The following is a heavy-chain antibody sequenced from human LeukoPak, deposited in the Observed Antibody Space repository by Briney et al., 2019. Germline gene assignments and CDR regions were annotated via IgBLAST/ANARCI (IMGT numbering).Heavy chain of an antibody. D-gene: IGHD5/OR15-5a*01. CDR1: GYMFTSNY. CDR2: MNPNTVAT. Sequence: GASVKVSCKASGYMFTSNYMNWVGQAPGQGGEGRGGMNPNTVATIFAQNFHGRVTMPKDMSITTVYIELSALTSDDTAVFYCAREVGYSTSFYGRFDPWGQGTLVTVSS. V-gene: IGHV1-2*02. J-gene: IGHJ5*02. CDR3: AREVGYSTSFYGRFDP.